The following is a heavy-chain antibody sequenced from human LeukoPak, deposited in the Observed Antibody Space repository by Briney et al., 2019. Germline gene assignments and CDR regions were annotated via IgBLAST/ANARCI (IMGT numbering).Heavy chain of an antibody. CDR1: GGSISSGGYY. CDR3: ASGRMDWFDP. CDR2: IYYSGST. J-gene: IGHJ5*02. Sequence: SETLSLTCTVSGGSISSGGYYWSWIRQHPGKGLEWIGFIYYSGSTYYNPSLKSRVTISLDTSKNQFSLKLSSVTAADTAVYYCASGRMDWFDPWGQGTLVTVSS. V-gene: IGHV4-31*03. D-gene: IGHD1-14*01.